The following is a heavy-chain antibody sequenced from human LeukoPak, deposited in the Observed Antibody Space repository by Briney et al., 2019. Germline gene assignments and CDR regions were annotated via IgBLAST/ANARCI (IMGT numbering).Heavy chain of an antibody. V-gene: IGHV3-33*08. CDR3: ARDRAPYYYDSSGYYY. CDR1: GFTFSSYA. D-gene: IGHD3-22*01. CDR2: IWYDGSNK. J-gene: IGHJ4*02. Sequence: GGSLRLSCAASGFTFSSYAMSWVRQAPGKGLEWVAVIWYDGSNKYYADSVKGRFTIPRDNSKNTLYLQMNSLRAEDTAVYYCARDRAPYYYDSSGYYYWGQGTLVTVSS.